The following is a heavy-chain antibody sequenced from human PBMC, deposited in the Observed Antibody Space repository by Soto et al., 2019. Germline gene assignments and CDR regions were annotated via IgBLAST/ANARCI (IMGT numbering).Heavy chain of an antibody. Sequence: PSETLSLTCSVSGGSMSKFYWSWIRKTAGKGLEWMGRVYATGTSDYNPSLRSRIAMSVDISKKTLSLRLRSVTAADTGVYYCVRDGSKTLRDCFDPWGQGILVTVS. CDR2: VYATGTS. J-gene: IGHJ5*02. CDR3: VRDGSKTLRDCFDP. CDR1: GGSMSKFY. V-gene: IGHV4-4*07. D-gene: IGHD4-17*01.